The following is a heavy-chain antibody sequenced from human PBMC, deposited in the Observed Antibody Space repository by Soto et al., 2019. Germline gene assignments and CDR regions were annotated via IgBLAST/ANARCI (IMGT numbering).Heavy chain of an antibody. CDR1: SGPSSSHN. V-gene: IGHV4-59*08. CDR3: VRQGIGNLHGLVDV. Sequence: QVQLQQSGPGLVKPSETLSLTCSVSSGPSSSHNWGWIRQPPGRGLEWIGYVYSTGGTSYNPSLKSGVTLAADTSTNHISLTLTSVTAADTAVYYCVRQGIGNLHGLVDVWGQGTTVRVSS. CDR2: VYSTGGT. J-gene: IGHJ6*02. D-gene: IGHD1-1*01.